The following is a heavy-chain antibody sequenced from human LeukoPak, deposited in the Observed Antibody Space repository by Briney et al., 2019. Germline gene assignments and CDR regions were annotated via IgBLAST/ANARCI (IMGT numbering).Heavy chain of an antibody. Sequence: GGSLRLSCAASGLTFSIYCMHWVRQAPGKGLEWVAVVSYDGSNKYYADSVKGRFTISRDNSKNTLYLQMNSLRAEDTAVYYCAKEGHYYDSSGYYLAYYFDYWGQGTLVTVSS. D-gene: IGHD3-22*01. V-gene: IGHV3-30*18. J-gene: IGHJ4*02. CDR3: AKEGHYYDSSGYYLAYYFDY. CDR1: GLTFSIYC. CDR2: VSYDGSNK.